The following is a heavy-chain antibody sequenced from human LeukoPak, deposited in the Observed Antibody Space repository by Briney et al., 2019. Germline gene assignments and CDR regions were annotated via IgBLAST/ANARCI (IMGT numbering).Heavy chain of an antibody. D-gene: IGHD2-2*02. CDR3: AREGNYCSSTSCYIGYFDY. Sequence: GGSLRLSCAASGFTFSSYAMHWVRQAPGKGLEWVAVISYDGSNKCYADSVKGRFTISRDNSKNTLYLQMNSLRAEDTAVYYCAREGNYCSSTSCYIGYFDYWGQGTLVTVSS. CDR2: ISYDGSNK. CDR1: GFTFSSYA. V-gene: IGHV3-30-3*01. J-gene: IGHJ4*02.